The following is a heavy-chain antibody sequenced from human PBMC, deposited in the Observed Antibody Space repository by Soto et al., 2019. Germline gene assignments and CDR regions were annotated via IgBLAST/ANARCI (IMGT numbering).Heavy chain of an antibody. V-gene: IGHV1-2*04. D-gene: IGHD5-18*01. J-gene: IGHJ3*02. CDR2: INPNSGGT. CDR3: ARDPSRGYSYGSDAFDI. Sequence: ASVKVSCKASGYTFTGYYMHWVRQVPGQGLEWMGWINPNSGGTNYAQKFQGWVTMTRDTSISTAYMELSRLRSDDTAVYYCARDPSRGYSYGSDAFDIWGQGTMVTV. CDR1: GYTFTGYY.